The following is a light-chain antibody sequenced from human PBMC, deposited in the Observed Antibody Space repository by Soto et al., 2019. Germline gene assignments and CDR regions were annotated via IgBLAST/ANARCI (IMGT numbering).Light chain of an antibody. J-gene: IGKJ3*01. V-gene: IGKV1-5*03. CDR3: QQYNSFSFT. CDR1: HTISTW. CDR2: RAS. Sequence: DIPMTQSPSTLSASVGDRVTITCRASHTISTWLAWYQQKPGKAPKLLIYRASSLESGVPSRFSGSGSGTEFTLTISSLQPDDFATYYCQQYNSFSFTFGPGTKVDIK.